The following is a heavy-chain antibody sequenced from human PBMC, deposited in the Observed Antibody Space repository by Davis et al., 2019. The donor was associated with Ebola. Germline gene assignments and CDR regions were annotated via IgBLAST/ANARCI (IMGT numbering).Heavy chain of an antibody. CDR1: GGSISSSSYY. CDR3: ARFRRTFYYYYGMDV. D-gene: IGHD1/OR15-1a*01. CDR2: INHSGST. V-gene: IGHV4-39*07. J-gene: IGHJ6*02. Sequence: SETLSLTCTVSGGSISSSSYYWGWIRQPPGKGLEWIGEINHSGSTNYNPSLMSRVTISVDTSKNQFSLKLSSVTAADTAVYYCARFRRTFYYYYGMDVWGQGTTVTVSS.